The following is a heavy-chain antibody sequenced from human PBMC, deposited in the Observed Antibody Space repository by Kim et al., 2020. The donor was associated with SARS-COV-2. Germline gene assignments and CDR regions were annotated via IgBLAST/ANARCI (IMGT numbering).Heavy chain of an antibody. Sequence: ASVKVSCKASGYTFTSYAMNWVRQAPGQGLEWMGWINTNTGDPTYAQGFTGRFVFSLDTSVSTAYLQISSLTAEDTDVYYCARAPSGSYYAYYYGMEVWGQGTTVTVSS. V-gene: IGHV7-4-1*02. CDR3: ARAPSGSYYAYYYGMEV. J-gene: IGHJ6*02. D-gene: IGHD3-10*01. CDR2: INTNTGDP. CDR1: GYTFTSYA.